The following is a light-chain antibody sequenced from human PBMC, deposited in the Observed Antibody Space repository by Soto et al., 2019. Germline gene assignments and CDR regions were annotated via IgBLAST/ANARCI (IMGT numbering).Light chain of an antibody. Sequence: EIVMTQSPATLSVSPGERVTLSCRASQSVSSHLGWYQQRPGQAPRLLIYGASTRATDIPVRFSGSGSGTEFTLTITSLQSEDVAVYYCQQNYNGPRTFGQGTKVEIK. J-gene: IGKJ1*01. CDR3: QQNYNGPRT. CDR2: GAS. V-gene: IGKV3-15*01. CDR1: QSVSSH.